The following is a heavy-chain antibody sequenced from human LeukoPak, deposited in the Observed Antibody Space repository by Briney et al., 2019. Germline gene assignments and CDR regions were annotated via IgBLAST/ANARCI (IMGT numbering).Heavy chain of an antibody. V-gene: IGHV3-7*01. D-gene: IGHD6-13*01. CDR1: GFTFSSYA. J-gene: IGHJ6*03. Sequence: GRSLRLSCAASGFTFSSYAMHWVRQAPGKGLEWVANIKQDGSEKYYVDSVKGRFTISRDNAKNSLYLQMNSLRAEDTAVYYCARDRYSSSWYPYYYYYYMDVWGKGTTVTVSS. CDR2: IKQDGSEK. CDR3: ARDRYSSSWYPYYYYYYMDV.